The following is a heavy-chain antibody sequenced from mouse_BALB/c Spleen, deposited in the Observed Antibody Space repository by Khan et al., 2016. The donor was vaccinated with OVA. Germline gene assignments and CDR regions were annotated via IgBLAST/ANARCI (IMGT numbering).Heavy chain of an antibody. J-gene: IGHJ4*01. CDR2: INTHSGVP. Sequence: QIQLVQSGPELKKPGETVRISCKASGYTFTTAGMQWVQKMPGKGLKWIGWINTHSGVPKYAEDFKGRFAFSLETSASTAYLQITNLKNEDTATYFCARGGAADYRNDGGAMDYWGQGTSVTVSS. D-gene: IGHD2-12*01. V-gene: IGHV9-4*02. CDR3: ARGGAADYRNDGGAMDY. CDR1: GYTFTTAG.